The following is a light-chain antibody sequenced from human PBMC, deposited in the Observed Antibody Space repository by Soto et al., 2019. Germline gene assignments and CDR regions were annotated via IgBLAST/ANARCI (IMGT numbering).Light chain of an antibody. CDR1: SSDIGAYDY. CDR2: EDN. V-gene: IGLV2-14*01. CDR3: FSFNNHSTQV. Sequence: QSALTQPASLSGSPGQSIIISCTGTSSDIGAYDYVSWLQHQPGKAPKLMISEDNNRSSGVSNRFSGTKSGHAAYLIISGLHVEDEAEYCAFSFNNHSTQVFGTGTKLTVL. J-gene: IGLJ1*01.